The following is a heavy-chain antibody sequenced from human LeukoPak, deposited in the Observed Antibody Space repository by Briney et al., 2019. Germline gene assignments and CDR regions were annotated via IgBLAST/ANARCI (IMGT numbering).Heavy chain of an antibody. D-gene: IGHD5-18*01. CDR1: GGTFSSYA. J-gene: IGHJ4*02. CDR3: ARTGGQIQLWSTGIDY. V-gene: IGHV1-69*05. CDR2: IIPILGTA. Sequence: SVKVSCKASGGTFSSYAISWVRQAPGQGLEWMGGIIPILGTANYAQKFQGRVTITTDESTSTAYMELSSLRSEDTAVYYCARTGGQIQLWSTGIDYWGQGTLVTVSS.